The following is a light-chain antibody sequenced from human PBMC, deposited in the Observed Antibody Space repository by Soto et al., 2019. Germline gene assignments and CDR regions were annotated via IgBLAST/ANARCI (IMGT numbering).Light chain of an antibody. J-gene: IGLJ2*01. Sequence: QSALTQSASVSGSPGQSITISCTGTSSDVGGYNYVSWYQQDPGKAPKLMIYDVNNRPSGVSNRFSGSKSGNTASLTISGLQAEDEAYYYCSSYTSSSTLAVFGGVTKVTVL. CDR2: DVN. CDR1: SSDVGGYNY. V-gene: IGLV2-14*01. CDR3: SSYTSSSTLAV.